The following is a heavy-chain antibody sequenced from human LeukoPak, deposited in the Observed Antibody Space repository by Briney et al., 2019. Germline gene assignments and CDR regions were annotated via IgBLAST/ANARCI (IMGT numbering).Heavy chain of an antibody. J-gene: IGHJ4*02. V-gene: IGHV3-23*01. CDR3: AKPPPDSSSWLFDY. CDR2: ISDNGGST. Sequence: GGSLRLSCAASGFTFSTYAMSWVRQAPGKGLEWVSTISDNGGSTYYADSVKGRFTIPRDNSKNTLYLQMNSLRVEDTAVYYCAKPPPDSSSWLFDYWGQGTLVTVSS. D-gene: IGHD6-13*01. CDR1: GFTFSTYA.